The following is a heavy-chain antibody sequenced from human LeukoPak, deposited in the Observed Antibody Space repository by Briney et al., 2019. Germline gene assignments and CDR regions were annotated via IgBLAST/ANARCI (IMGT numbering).Heavy chain of an antibody. J-gene: IGHJ4*02. D-gene: IGHD2-15*01. Sequence: SETLSLTCTVSGGSISSYYWSWIRQPPGKGLEWIGFIYYSGSTNYNPSLKSRVTISVDTSKNQFSLKLSSVTAADTAVYYCARGPPYLLFDYWAREPWSPSPQ. CDR1: GGSISSYY. V-gene: IGHV4-59*01. CDR2: IYYSGST. CDR3: ARGPPYLLFDY.